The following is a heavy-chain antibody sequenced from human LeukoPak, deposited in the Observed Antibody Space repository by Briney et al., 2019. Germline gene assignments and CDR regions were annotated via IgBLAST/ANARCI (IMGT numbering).Heavy chain of an antibody. V-gene: IGHV3-23*01. J-gene: IGHJ4*02. CDR2: ISGSGGST. CDR3: ATQDYGALDY. Sequence: PGGSLRLSCAASGFTFSSYAMTWVRQAPGKGLEWVSGISGSGGSTYYADSVKGRFTISRDNSKNTLYLQMNSLRAEDTALYYCATQDYGALDYWGQGTLVTVSS. CDR1: GFTFSSYA. D-gene: IGHD4-17*01.